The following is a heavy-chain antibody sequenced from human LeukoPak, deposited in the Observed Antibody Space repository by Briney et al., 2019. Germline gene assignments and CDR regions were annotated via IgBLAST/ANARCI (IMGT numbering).Heavy chain of an antibody. CDR3: ARGSGSYNPKERHGFDY. V-gene: IGHV1-3*01. Sequence: ASVKVSCKASGYTFTSYAMHWVRQAPGQRLEWMGWINAGNGNTKYSQKFRGRVTITRDTSASTAYMELSSLRSEDTAVYYCARGSGSYNPKERHGFDYWGQGTLVTVSS. CDR1: GYTFTSYA. D-gene: IGHD1-26*01. CDR2: INAGNGNT. J-gene: IGHJ4*02.